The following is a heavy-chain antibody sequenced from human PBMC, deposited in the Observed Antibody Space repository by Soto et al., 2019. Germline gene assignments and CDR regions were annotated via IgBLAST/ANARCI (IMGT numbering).Heavy chain of an antibody. J-gene: IGHJ4*02. CDR1: GGTFSSYA. CDR3: DQARRGYRYGYGY. V-gene: IGHV1-69*01. CDR2: IIPIFGTA. D-gene: IGHD5-18*01. Sequence: QVQLVQSGAEVKKPGSSVKVSCKASGGTFSSYAISWVRQAPGQGLEWMGGIIPIFGTADYAQKLQCRVTSTADAVTSTDYMELSRLRCEDTAVYSGDQARRGYRYGYGYWGQGSLVTVSS.